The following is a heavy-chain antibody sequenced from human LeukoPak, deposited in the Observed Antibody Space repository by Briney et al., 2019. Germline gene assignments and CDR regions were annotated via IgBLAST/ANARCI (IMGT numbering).Heavy chain of an antibody. CDR3: ARDQGLTAPPPYGLDV. J-gene: IGHJ6*02. D-gene: IGHD3-16*01. CDR1: GDTFSSSA. CDR2: IIPVLNIT. Sequence: SVKVSCKASGDTFSSSAITWVRQAPGQGLEWMGRIIPVLNITTYAQKFQGSVTITADTSTSTVYMELNSLISEETAVYYCARDQGLTAPPPYGLDVWGQGTTVIVSS. V-gene: IGHV1-69*04.